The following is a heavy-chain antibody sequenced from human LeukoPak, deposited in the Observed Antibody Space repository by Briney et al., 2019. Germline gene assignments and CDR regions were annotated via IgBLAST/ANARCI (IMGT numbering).Heavy chain of an antibody. Sequence: ASVKVSCKASGYTFTGYYMHWVRQAPGQGLEWMGWINPNSGGTNYAQKFQGRVTMTRDTSISTAYMELSRLRSDDTAVYYCARVVRYYGSGSYPEAFDYWGQGTLVTVSS. D-gene: IGHD3-10*01. CDR3: ARVVRYYGSGSYPEAFDY. V-gene: IGHV1-2*02. CDR2: INPNSGGT. CDR1: GYTFTGYY. J-gene: IGHJ4*02.